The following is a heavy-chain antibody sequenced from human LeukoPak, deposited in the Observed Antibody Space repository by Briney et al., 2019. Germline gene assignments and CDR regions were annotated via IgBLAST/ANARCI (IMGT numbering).Heavy chain of an antibody. CDR1: GFSFSSYW. J-gene: IGHJ6*03. CDR3: ARDHGSMVRVVIGRSSDYYYHYYMDV. V-gene: IGHV3-7*01. Sequence: GGSLRLSCEGSGFSFSSYWMTWVRPLPGKGPEWVANIRKDESERYIVGSVRGGVTISRDNAQNSLCLQINRLREEDTAVYYCARDHGSMVRVVIGRSSDYYYHYYMDVWGKGTTVTVSS. D-gene: IGHD3-10*01. CDR2: IRKDESER.